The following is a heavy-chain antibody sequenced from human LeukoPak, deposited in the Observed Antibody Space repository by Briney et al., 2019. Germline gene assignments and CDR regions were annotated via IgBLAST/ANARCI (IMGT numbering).Heavy chain of an antibody. D-gene: IGHD1-14*01. CDR3: TRYNNDHFDY. Sequence: GGSLRLSCAGSGFTFGGYGMHWFRQTPGKGLEWVAVVACDGSRAFYADSVKGRFTISRDNSKNTMSVQMDDLRAEDTAVYYCTRYNNDHFDYWGQGTLVTVSS. CDR2: VACDGSRA. V-gene: IGHV3-33*01. CDR1: GFTFGGYG. J-gene: IGHJ4*02.